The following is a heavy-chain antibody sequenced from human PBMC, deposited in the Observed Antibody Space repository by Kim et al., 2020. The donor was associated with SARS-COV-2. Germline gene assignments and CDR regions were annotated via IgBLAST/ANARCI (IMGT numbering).Heavy chain of an antibody. CDR2: IYASGRT. V-gene: IGHV4-59*13. Sequence: SETLSLTCTVSGDSISSYYWSWIRQSPGKGLEWIGYIYASGRTNYSPSLRSRVSISIDTSKNLFSLKLNSVTAADTAIYHCARVPAAGPYWYLDLWGRGTLVTVSS. J-gene: IGHJ2*01. CDR3: ARVPAAGPYWYLDL. D-gene: IGHD6-13*01. CDR1: GDSISSYY.